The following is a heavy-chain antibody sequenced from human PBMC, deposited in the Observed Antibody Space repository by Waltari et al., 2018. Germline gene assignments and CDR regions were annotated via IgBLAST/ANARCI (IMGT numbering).Heavy chain of an antibody. CDR3: ARDLIAVYYYMDV. Sequence: QLQLQESGPGLVKPSETLSLTCTVSGGSISSSSYYWGWIRQPPGKGLEWIGSIYYSGSTYYNPSLKSRVTISVDTSKNQFSLKLSSVTAADTAVYHCARDLIAVYYYMDVWGKGTTVTVSS. D-gene: IGHD6-19*01. CDR1: GGSISSSSYY. J-gene: IGHJ6*03. CDR2: IYYSGST. V-gene: IGHV4-39*02.